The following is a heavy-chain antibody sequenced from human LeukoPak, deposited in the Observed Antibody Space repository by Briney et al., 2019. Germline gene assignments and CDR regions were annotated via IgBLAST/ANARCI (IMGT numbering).Heavy chain of an antibody. D-gene: IGHD2-15*01. V-gene: IGHV3-30*04. J-gene: IGHJ6*04. CDR1: GFTFSSYA. CDR2: ISYDGSNK. CDR3: ARDLTTTFDIVVVVGDYYYGMDV. Sequence: PGRSLRLSCAASGFTFSSYAMHWVRQAPGKGLEWVAVISYDGSNKYYADSVKGRFTISRDNSKNTLYLQMNSLRSDDTAVYYCARDLTTTFDIVVVVGDYYYGMDVWGKGTTVTVSS.